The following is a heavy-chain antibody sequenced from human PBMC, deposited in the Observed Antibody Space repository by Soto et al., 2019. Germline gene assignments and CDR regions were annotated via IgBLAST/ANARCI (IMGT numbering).Heavy chain of an antibody. J-gene: IGHJ5*02. CDR1: GFTFSTYA. Sequence: PGGSLRLSCAASGFTFSTYAMSWVRQAPGKGLEWVSGIGAGGSTFYADSVKGRFTISRDTSKNTLDLHLNSLRAEDTAVYYCVKRQAYNWNVVGAQNWFDPWAQGTLVTVSS. D-gene: IGHD1-20*01. CDR2: IGAGGST. V-gene: IGHV3-23*01. CDR3: VKRQAYNWNVVGAQNWFDP.